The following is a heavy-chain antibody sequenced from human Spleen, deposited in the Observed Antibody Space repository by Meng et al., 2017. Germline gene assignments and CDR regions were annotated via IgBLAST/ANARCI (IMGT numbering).Heavy chain of an antibody. CDR2: IDSDGSST. J-gene: IGHJ4*02. CDR1: GFTFSSYW. Sequence: GESLKISCTASGFTFSSYWMHWVRQVPGKGLVWVSRIDSDGSSTSYAGSVKGRFTISRDNAKNTLYLQMNSLRAEDTAVYYCARGKTTFSWGPFDYWGQGTLVTVSS. CDR3: ARGKTTFSWGPFDY. V-gene: IGHV3-74*01. D-gene: IGHD4-11*01.